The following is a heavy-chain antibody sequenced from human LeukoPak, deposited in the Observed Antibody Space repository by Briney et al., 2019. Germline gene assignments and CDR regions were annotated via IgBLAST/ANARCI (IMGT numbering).Heavy chain of an antibody. D-gene: IGHD3-22*01. CDR3: ARRFNYYDSSGYYEGFYFDY. V-gene: IGHV1-69*05. CDR2: IIPIFGTA. CDR1: GGTFSSYA. Sequence: SVKVSCKASGGTFSSYAISWVRQAPGQGLEWMGGIIPIFGTANYAQKFQGRVTITTDESTSTAYMELRSLRSDDTAVYYCARRFNYYDSSGYYEGFYFDYWGQGTLVTVSS. J-gene: IGHJ4*02.